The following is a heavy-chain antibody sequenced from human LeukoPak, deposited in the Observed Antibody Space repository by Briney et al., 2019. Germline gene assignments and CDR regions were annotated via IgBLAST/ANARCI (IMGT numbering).Heavy chain of an antibody. V-gene: IGHV1-46*01. J-gene: IGHJ6*04. Sequence: GASVKVSCKASGYTFTSFYMHWVRQAPGQGLEWMGILNPSGGSTSYAQKFRGRVTMTRDTSTSTVYMELSSLRSEDTAVYYCARGYGSGRYYYGMDVWAKGPRSPSPQ. CDR2: LNPSGGST. CDR1: GYTFTSFY. CDR3: ARGYGSGRYYYGMDV. D-gene: IGHD3-10*01.